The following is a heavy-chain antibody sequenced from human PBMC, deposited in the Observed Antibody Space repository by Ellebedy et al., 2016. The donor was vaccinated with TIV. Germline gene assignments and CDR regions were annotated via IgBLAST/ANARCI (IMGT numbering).Heavy chain of an antibody. J-gene: IGHJ2*01. D-gene: IGHD1-1*01. V-gene: IGHV3-7*03. CDR3: ARRGSRYWHFDL. Sequence: PGGSLRLSCAASGFTFKNYWMTWVRQAPGKGLEWVASIEDAGTETYSVDSAEGRFIISRDNAKNSLYLRINNPREEDTAVYYCARRGSRYWHFDLWGRGTLVIVSS. CDR2: IEDAGTET. CDR1: GFTFKNYW.